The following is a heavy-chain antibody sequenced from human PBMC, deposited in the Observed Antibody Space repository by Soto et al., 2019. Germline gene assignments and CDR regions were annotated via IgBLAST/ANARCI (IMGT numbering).Heavy chain of an antibody. J-gene: IGHJ4*02. CDR2: IIPIFGTA. CDR1: GGTFSSYA. V-gene: IGHV1-69*13. D-gene: IGHD3-22*01. Sequence: SVKVSCKASGGTFSSYAISWVRQAPGQGLEWMGGIIPIFGTANYAQKFQGRVTITADESTSTAYMELSSLRSEDTAVYYCARPYYYDSSGYLDYWGQGTLVTVSS. CDR3: ARPYYYDSSGYLDY.